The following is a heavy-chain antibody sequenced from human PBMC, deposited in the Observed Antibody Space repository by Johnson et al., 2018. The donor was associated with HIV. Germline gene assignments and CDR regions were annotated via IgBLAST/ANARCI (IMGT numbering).Heavy chain of an antibody. CDR3: ARDQSYYDAFDI. D-gene: IGHD1-26*01. J-gene: IGHJ3*02. CDR2: ISNDGSNK. CDR1: AFTFSSYA. Sequence: QVQLVESGGGVVQPGRSLRLSCAASAFTFSSYAMHWVRQAPGKGLEWVAVISNDGSNKYYADSVKGRFTISRDNSKNTLYLEMNSLRAEETAVYYCARDQSYYDAFDIWGQGTMVTVSS. V-gene: IGHV3-30*04.